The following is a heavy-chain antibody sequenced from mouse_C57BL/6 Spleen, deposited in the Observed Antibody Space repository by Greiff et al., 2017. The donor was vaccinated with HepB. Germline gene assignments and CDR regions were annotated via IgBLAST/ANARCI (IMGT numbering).Heavy chain of an antibody. J-gene: IGHJ4*01. Sequence: VQLVESGPELVKPGASVKLSCKASGYTFTSYDINWVKQRPGQGLEWIGWIYPRDGSTKYNEKFKGKATLTVDTSSSTAYMELHSLTSEDSAVYFCARGASTMVTTRAMDYWGQGTSVTVSS. CDR2: IYPRDGST. CDR1: GYTFTSYD. CDR3: ARGASTMVTTRAMDY. V-gene: IGHV1-85*01. D-gene: IGHD2-2*01.